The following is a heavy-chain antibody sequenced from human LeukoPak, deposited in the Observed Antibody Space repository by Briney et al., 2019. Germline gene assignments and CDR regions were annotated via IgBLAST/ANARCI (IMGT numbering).Heavy chain of an antibody. V-gene: IGHV1-2*02. D-gene: IGHD3-10*01. CDR1: GYTFTGYY. CDR2: VNPNSGGT. CDR3: ARGSVVRVTIPYFDY. J-gene: IGHJ4*02. Sequence: ASVKVSCKASGYTFTGYYMHWVRQAPGQGLEWMGWVNPNSGGTNYAQKFQGRVTMTRDASISTAYMELSRLRSDDTAVYYCARGSVVRVTIPYFDYWGQGTLVTVSS.